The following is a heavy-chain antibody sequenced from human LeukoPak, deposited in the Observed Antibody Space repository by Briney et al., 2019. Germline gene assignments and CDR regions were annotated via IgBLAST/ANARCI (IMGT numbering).Heavy chain of an antibody. J-gene: IGHJ3*02. D-gene: IGHD3-10*01. Sequence: SETLSLTCTVSGGSISSGDYYWSWIRQPPGKGLEWIGYIYYSGSTYYNPSLKSRVTISVDTSKNQFSLKLSSVTAADTAMYYCARHYYGSGSYSAFDIWGQGTMVTVSS. V-gene: IGHV4-30-4*01. CDR2: IYYSGST. CDR1: GGSISSGDYY. CDR3: ARHYYGSGSYSAFDI.